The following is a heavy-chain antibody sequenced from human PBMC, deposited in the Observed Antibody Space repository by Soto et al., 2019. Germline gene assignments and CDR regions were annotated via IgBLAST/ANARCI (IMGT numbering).Heavy chain of an antibody. CDR1: GGIFHGYG. J-gene: IGHJ4*02. D-gene: IGHD1-7*01. CDR2: IRFNGSNE. Sequence: QEQLVESGGGVVQPGTSLRLSCAVPGGIFHGYGMHWVRQAPGKGLEWVAIIRFNGSNEEYADSVKGRFTISRDNSKNTLYLQMNTLGAEDTAVYYCARDGIGGTVFRAYIDYWGRGTVVTVSS. CDR3: ARDGIGGTVFRAYIDY. V-gene: IGHV3-33*01.